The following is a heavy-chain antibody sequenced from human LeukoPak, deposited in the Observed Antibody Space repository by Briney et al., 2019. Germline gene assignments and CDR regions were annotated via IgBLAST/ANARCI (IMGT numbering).Heavy chain of an antibody. D-gene: IGHD2-2*01. Sequence: GASVKVSCKASGYTFTSYGISLVRQAPGPGLEWMGWISAYNGNTNYAQKLQGRVTMTTDTSTSTAYMELRSLRSDDTAVYYCARVSLVPAAMTYYYYYYMDVGGKGTTVTVSS. CDR1: GYTFTSYG. J-gene: IGHJ6*03. V-gene: IGHV1-18*01. CDR3: ARVSLVPAAMTYYYYYYMDV. CDR2: ISAYNGNT.